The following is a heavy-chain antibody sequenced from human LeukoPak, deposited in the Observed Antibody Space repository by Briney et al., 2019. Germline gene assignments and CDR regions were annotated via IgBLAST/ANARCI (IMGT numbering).Heavy chain of an antibody. CDR3: ARDRDWSFDY. CDR1: GFTFSRYG. Sequence: GGSLRLSCVASGFTFSRYGMNWVRQAPGKGLEWVSSITDSTGYTYYADSVKGRFTISRDNAKNSLYPQMNSLRAEDTAVYYCARDRDWSFDYWGQGTLVTVSS. V-gene: IGHV3-21*01. D-gene: IGHD3/OR15-3a*01. CDR2: ITDSTGYT. J-gene: IGHJ4*02.